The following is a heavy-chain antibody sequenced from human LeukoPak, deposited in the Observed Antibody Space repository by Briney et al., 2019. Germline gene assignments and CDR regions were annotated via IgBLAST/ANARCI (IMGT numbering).Heavy chain of an antibody. V-gene: IGHV4-31*03. CDR2: IYHSGTT. CDR3: ARYSGNYRFFDY. Sequence: SETLSLTRTVSSGSISSYDYYWTWIRQHPGNGLEWIGYIYHSGTTYYNPSLKSRVTISVDTSENQFSLKLTAVTAADSAMYYCARYSGNYRFFDYWGPGTLVTVSS. CDR1: SGSISSYDYY. D-gene: IGHD1-26*01. J-gene: IGHJ4*02.